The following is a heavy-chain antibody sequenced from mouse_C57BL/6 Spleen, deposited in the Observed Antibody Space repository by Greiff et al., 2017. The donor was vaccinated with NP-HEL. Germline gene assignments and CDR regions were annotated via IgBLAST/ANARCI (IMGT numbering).Heavy chain of an antibody. D-gene: IGHD1-1*01. CDR1: GFTFSSYA. V-gene: IGHV5-4*01. CDR3: SRDYYGSSYYFDY. Sequence: EVMLVESGGGLVKPGGSLKLSCAASGFTFSSYAMSWVRQTPEKRLEWVATISDGGSYTYYPDNVKGRFTISRDNAKNNRYLQMSHLKSDDTAMYYWSRDYYGSSYYFDYWGEGTTLTVSS. J-gene: IGHJ2*01. CDR2: ISDGGSYT.